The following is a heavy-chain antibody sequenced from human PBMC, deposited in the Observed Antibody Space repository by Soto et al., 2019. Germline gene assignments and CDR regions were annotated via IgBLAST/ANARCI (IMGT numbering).Heavy chain of an antibody. Sequence: ASVKVSCKASGYTFTSSGISWVRQAPGQGPEWMGWISTDNDNTNYAQNLQDRITLTTDTSTSTAYMELRSLRSDDTAVYYCARDVRPEGPYNFFDPWGQGTLVTVSS. CDR1: GYTFTSSG. CDR2: ISTDNDNT. J-gene: IGHJ5*02. V-gene: IGHV1-18*01. CDR3: ARDVRPEGPYNFFDP.